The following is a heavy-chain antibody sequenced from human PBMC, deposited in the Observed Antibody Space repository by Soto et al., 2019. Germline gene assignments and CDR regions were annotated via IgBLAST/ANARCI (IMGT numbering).Heavy chain of an antibody. CDR2: VYTSGSI. D-gene: IGHD3-22*01. CDR1: GVSVSGYY. Sequence: SETLSLTCTVSGVSVSGYYWSWIRQPAGRGLEWIGRVYTSGSINYNPSLKSRVTMSVATSKNQFSLELGSVTAADTAVYFCARVVHYYDSSGYFDYLSQGTLVTVSS. J-gene: IGHJ4*02. CDR3: ARVVHYYDSSGYFDY. V-gene: IGHV4-4*07.